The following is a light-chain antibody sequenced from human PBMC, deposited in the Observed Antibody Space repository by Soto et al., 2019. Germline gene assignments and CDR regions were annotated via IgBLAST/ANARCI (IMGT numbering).Light chain of an antibody. CDR3: QNFGTSLFSI. CDR1: QTFGRTY. J-gene: IGKJ2*01. CDR2: DAS. V-gene: IGKV3-20*01. Sequence: ESVLTQSQGTLSVSPGERVTLSCRASQTFGRTYLAWYQQKPGQSPRLLIYDASSRATGIPDRFSGSGSGTDFPLTIRRVEPEYWEVYHGQNFGTSLFSIFGRG.